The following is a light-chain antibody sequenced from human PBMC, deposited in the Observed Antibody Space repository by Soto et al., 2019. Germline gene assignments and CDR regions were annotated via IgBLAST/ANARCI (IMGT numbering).Light chain of an antibody. CDR3: LSADSTRLYV. V-gene: IGLV3-25*02. J-gene: IGLJ1*01. CDR1: ELPKEY. Sequence: SYELTQPPSVSVSPGQTARITCSGDELPKEYAYWYQQKPGQAPLLVIYKDTERPSGITERFSASSSGTTVTLTISGVQAEDEGDYYCLSADSTRLYVCGTGTKLTV. CDR2: KDT.